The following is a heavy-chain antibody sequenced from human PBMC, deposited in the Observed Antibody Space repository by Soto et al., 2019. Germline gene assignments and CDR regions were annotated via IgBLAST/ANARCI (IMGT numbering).Heavy chain of an antibody. D-gene: IGHD6-13*01. CDR2: INAGNGNT. CDR1: GYTFTSYA. J-gene: IGHJ4*02. CDR3: AREYSSRVRREFDY. V-gene: IGHV1-3*01. Sequence: ASVKVSCKASGYTFTSYAMHWVRQAPGQRLEWMGWINAGNGNTKYSQKFQGRVTITRDTSASTAYMELSSLRSEDTAVYYCAREYSSRVRREFDYWGQGTLGTVSS.